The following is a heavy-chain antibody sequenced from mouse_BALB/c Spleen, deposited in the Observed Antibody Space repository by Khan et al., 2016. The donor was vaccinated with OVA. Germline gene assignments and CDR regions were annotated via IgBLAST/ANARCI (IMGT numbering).Heavy chain of an antibody. CDR3: ASGYDVFAS. Sequence: VQLQQSGPDLVKPGASVKLSCKASGYSFTLYYMSWVKQSHGKSLAWIGRVNPHTDTINYNQEFPGKVILTVDKSSNPASMELRSLTSEESAVYVCASGYDVFASWGQGTLVTVSA. CDR1: GYSFTLYY. CDR2: VNPHTDTI. D-gene: IGHD2-14*01. J-gene: IGHJ3*01. V-gene: IGHV1-26*01.